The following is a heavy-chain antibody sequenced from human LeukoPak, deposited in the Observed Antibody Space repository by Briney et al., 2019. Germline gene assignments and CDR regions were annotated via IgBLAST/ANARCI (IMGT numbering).Heavy chain of an antibody. J-gene: IGHJ4*02. D-gene: IGHD3-22*01. CDR3: VRGDSREL. CDR2: IGRSSIDK. CDR1: GFTFNTFT. Sequence: GGSLRLSCAASGFTFNTFTMNWVRQAPGKGLEWVSSIGRSSIDKYYADSVTGRFTISRDNAKNSLYVQMSSLRAEDTAVYYCVRGDSRELWGQGTLVTVSS. V-gene: IGHV3-21*01.